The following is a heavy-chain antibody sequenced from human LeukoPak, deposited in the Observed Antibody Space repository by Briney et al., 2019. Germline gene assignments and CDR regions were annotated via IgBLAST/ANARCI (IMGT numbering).Heavy chain of an antibody. CDR3: ARVGSIAAAGTPDY. J-gene: IGHJ4*02. Sequence: GGSLRLSCAASGFIFSDYYMTWIRQAPGKGLEWLSYISGSGSDTNYADSVKGRFTTSRDNAKNALYLQMNSLRAEDTAVYYCARVGSIAAAGTPDYWGQGTLVTVSS. D-gene: IGHD6-13*01. CDR2: ISGSGSDT. CDR1: GFIFSDYY. V-gene: IGHV3-11*06.